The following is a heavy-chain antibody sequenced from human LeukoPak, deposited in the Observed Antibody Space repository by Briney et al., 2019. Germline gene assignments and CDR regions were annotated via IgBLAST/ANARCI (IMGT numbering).Heavy chain of an antibody. D-gene: IGHD2-2*01. J-gene: IGHJ6*01. V-gene: IGHV3-33*01. CDR2: IWYDGSGK. Sequence: GGSLRLSCEASGFTFNNYGMHWVRQLPGKGLEWLAVIWYDGSGKKYADSVKGRFTISRDNAKNTLFLQMNRLRVEDSAVYYCARGYSSSWSASYYYGMDVWGQGTTVTVSS. CDR3: ARGYSSSWSASYYYGMDV. CDR1: GFTFNNYG.